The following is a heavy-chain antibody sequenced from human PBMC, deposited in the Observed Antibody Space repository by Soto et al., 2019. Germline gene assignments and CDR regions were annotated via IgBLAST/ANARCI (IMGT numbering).Heavy chain of an antibody. CDR2: INHSGST. V-gene: IGHV4-34*01. J-gene: IGHJ5*02. Sequence: SETLPLTCAVYGGSFSGYYWTWIRQPPGTGLEWIGEINHSGSTNYNPSLKSRVTISVDTSKNQFSLKLSSVTAADTAVYYCARDRGLGSGWYGWFDPWGQGTLVTVSS. CDR3: ARDRGLGSGWYGWFDP. CDR1: GGSFSGYY. D-gene: IGHD6-19*01.